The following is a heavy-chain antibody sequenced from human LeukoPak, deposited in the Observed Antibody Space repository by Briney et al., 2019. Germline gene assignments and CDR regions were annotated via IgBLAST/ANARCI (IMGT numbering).Heavy chain of an antibody. D-gene: IGHD3-10*01. CDR1: GFTVSSNY. CDR2: ISYDGSNK. Sequence: GGSLRLSCAASGFTVSSNYMSWVRQAPGKGLEWVAVISYDGSNKYYADSVKGRFTISRDNSKNTLYLQMNSLRAEDTAVYYCAKDLDYYGSGSPNWFDPWGQGTLVTVSS. J-gene: IGHJ5*02. CDR3: AKDLDYYGSGSPNWFDP. V-gene: IGHV3-30*18.